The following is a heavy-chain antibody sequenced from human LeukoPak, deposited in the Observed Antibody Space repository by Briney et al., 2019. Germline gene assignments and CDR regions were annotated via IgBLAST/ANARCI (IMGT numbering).Heavy chain of an antibody. CDR1: GFTFRSYW. D-gene: IGHD1-7*01. V-gene: IGHV3-74*01. J-gene: IGHJ5*02. CDR3: AKGTGITGTTSWFDP. CDR2: INIDGSSG. Sequence: PGGSLRLSCAASGFTFRSYWMHWVRQAPGKGLVWVSRINIDGSSGSYADSVEGRFTISRDNAKNTVYLQMNSLRAEDTAVYYCAKGTGITGTTSWFDPWGQGTLVTVSS.